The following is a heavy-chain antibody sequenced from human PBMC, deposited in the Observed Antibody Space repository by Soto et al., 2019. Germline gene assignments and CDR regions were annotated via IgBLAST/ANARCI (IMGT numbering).Heavy chain of an antibody. CDR2: IIPIFGTA. J-gene: IGHJ4*02. D-gene: IGHD3-22*01. V-gene: IGHV1-69*06. CDR3: ASNLNYYDSSGYYYDYYFDY. CDR1: GGTFSSYA. Sequence: QVQLVQSGAEVKKPGSSVKVSCKASGGTFSSYATSWVRQAPGQGLEWMGGIIPIFGTANYAQKFQGRVTITADKSTSTAYMELSSLRSEDTAVYYCASNLNYYDSSGYYYDYYFDYWGQGTLVTVSS.